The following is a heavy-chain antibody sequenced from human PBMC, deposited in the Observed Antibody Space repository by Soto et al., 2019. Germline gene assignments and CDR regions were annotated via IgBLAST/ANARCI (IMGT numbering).Heavy chain of an antibody. J-gene: IGHJ6*02. CDR1: GGTLNSYA. D-gene: IGHD1-1*01. Sequence: QVQLVQSGVEVKKPGSSVKVSCKASGGTLNSYAIDWVRKAPGQGLEWMGGIIPIFGNTYYVQRLQGRVNLTADESTRTAYMELSNLTSEDKAGYYCARGTVTGSEYNFYDYGMDVWGQGTTVIVSS. CDR3: ARGTVTGSEYNFYDYGMDV. V-gene: IGHV1-69*12. CDR2: IIPIFGNT.